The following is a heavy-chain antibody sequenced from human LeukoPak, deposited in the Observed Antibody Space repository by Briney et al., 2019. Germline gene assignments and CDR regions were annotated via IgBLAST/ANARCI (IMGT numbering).Heavy chain of an antibody. J-gene: IGHJ5*02. CDR2: IIPILGIA. V-gene: IGHV1-69*04. D-gene: IGHD2-2*01. CDR1: GGTFSSYA. Sequence: SVKVSCKASGGTFSSYAIRWVRQAPGQGLEWMGRIIPILGIANYAQKFQGRVTITADKSTSTAYMELSSLRSEDTAVYYCATSTVVVPAAPWGWFDPWGQGTLVTVSS. CDR3: ATSTVVVPAAPWGWFDP.